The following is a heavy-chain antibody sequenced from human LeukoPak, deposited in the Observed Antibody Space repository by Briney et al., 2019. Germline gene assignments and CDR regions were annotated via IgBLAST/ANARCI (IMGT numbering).Heavy chain of an antibody. CDR3: AKVGRYFDWSQFDY. CDR1: GFTFSSYA. V-gene: IGHV3-23*01. J-gene: IGHJ4*02. CDR2: ISGSGGST. D-gene: IGHD3-9*01. Sequence: GGSLRLSCAASGFTFSSYAMSWVRQAPGKGLEWVSAISGSGGSTYYADSVKGRFTISRDNSKNTLHLQMNSLRAEDTAVYYCAKVGRYFDWSQFDYWGQGTLVTVSS.